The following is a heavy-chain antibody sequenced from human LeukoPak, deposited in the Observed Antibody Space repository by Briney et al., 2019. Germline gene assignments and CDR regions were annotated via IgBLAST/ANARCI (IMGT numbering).Heavy chain of an antibody. J-gene: IGHJ4*02. CDR1: GGSISSYY. V-gene: IGHV4-59*01. CDR2: IYYTGTT. CDR3: ARAGYSYGTGYYFDY. D-gene: IGHD5-18*01. Sequence: PSETLPLTCTVSGGSISSYYWSWIRLPPGKGLEWIGYIYYTGTTYYNPSLKSRVTISLDTSKNQFSLKLSSVTAADAAVYYCARAGYSYGTGYYFDYWGQGALVTVSS.